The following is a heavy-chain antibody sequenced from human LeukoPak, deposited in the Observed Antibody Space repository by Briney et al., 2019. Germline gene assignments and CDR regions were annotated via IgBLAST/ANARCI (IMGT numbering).Heavy chain of an antibody. Sequence: GASVKVSCKASGYTFTSYGISWLRQAPGQGLEWMGWISAYNGNTNYAQKLQGRVTMTTDTSTSTAYMELRSLRSDDTAVYYCARDGRYCSGGSCYSGSDYWGQGTLVTVSS. CDR3: ARDGRYCSGGSCYSGSDY. V-gene: IGHV1-18*01. CDR1: GYTFTSYG. D-gene: IGHD2-15*01. J-gene: IGHJ4*02. CDR2: ISAYNGNT.